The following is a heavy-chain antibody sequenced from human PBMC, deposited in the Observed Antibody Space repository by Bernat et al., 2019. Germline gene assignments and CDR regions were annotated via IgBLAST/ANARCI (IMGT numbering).Heavy chain of an antibody. CDR3: AKGRYFGSGSYYNSFDY. V-gene: IGHV3-23*04. Sequence: VQLVESGGGVVQPGRSLRLSCAASGFTFSSFVMNWVRQAPGKGLEWVSEITGSGDITYYADSVKGRFTISRDNSKNTLYLQMNSLRAEDTAAYYCAKGRYFGSGSYYNSFDYWGQGTLVTVSS. CDR1: GFTFSSFV. CDR2: ITGSGDIT. J-gene: IGHJ4*02. D-gene: IGHD3-10*01.